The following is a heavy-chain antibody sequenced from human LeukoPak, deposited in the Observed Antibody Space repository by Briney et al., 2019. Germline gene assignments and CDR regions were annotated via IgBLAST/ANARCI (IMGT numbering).Heavy chain of an antibody. J-gene: IGHJ4*02. CDR1: GFTFSSHT. Sequence: PGGSLRLSCAASGFTFSSHTMSWVRQAPGKGLEWVSGISSSGVNTYYANSVKGRFTISRDKFMNTLYLQMNSLRAEDTAVYYCARGRGLPVRPPNEGFLDYWGRGTLVTVSS. CDR2: ISSSGVNT. D-gene: IGHD6-6*01. V-gene: IGHV3-23*01. CDR3: ARGRGLPVRPPNEGFLDY.